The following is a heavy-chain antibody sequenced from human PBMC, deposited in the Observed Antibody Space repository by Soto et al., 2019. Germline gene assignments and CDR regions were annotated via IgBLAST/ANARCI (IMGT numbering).Heavy chain of an antibody. Sequence: QVQLQQWGAGLLKPSETLSLTCAVYGGSFSGYYWSWIRQPPGKGLEWIGEINHSGSTNYNPSLKSRVTISVDTSKNQFSLKLSSVTAADTAVYYCARRGRATTKPKDFDYWGQGTLVTVSS. CDR2: INHSGST. J-gene: IGHJ4*02. D-gene: IGHD1-26*01. V-gene: IGHV4-34*01. CDR3: ARRGRATTKPKDFDY. CDR1: GGSFSGYY.